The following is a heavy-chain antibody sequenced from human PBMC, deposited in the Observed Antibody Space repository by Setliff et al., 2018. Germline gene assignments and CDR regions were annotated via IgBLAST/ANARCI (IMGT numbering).Heavy chain of an antibody. V-gene: IGHV3-23*01. D-gene: IGHD6-13*01. CDR3: TKYAAAFGSGWFSPFDH. Sequence: LRLSCVASTFTFSKYAITWVRQAPGKGLEWVSSIGASGDRTFYADSVKGRFTISRDNSKNTLYLQMNSLTAEDTAVYYCTKYAAAFGSGWFSPFDHWGQGTVVTVSS. CDR1: TFTFSKYA. J-gene: IGHJ4*02. CDR2: IGASGDRT.